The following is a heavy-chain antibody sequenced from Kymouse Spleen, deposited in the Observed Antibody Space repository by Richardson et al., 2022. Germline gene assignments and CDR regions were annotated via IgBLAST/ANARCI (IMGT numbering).Heavy chain of an antibody. D-gene: IGHD3-16*02,IGHD5-24*01. V-gene: IGHV4-34*01. CDR1: GGSFSGYY. CDR2: INHSGST. J-gene: IGHJ4*02. Sequence: QVQLQQWGAGLLKPSETLSLTCAVYGGSFSGYYWSWIRQPPGKGLEWIGEINHSGSTNYNPSLKSRVTISVDTSKNQFSLKLSSVTAADTAVYYCARREIAVGVDYWGQGTLVTVSS. CDR3: ARREIAVGVDY.